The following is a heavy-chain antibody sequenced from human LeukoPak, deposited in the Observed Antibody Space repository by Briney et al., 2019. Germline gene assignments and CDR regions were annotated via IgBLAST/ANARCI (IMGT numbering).Heavy chain of an antibody. Sequence: PSETLSLTCAVYGGSFSGYYWSWIRQPPGKGLEWIGEINHSGSTNYNPSLKSRVTISVDTSKNQFSLKLSSVTAADTAVYYCARGLITMVRGVTNWFDPWGQGTLVTVSS. D-gene: IGHD3-10*01. CDR1: GGSFSGYY. J-gene: IGHJ5*02. V-gene: IGHV4-34*01. CDR3: ARGLITMVRGVTNWFDP. CDR2: INHSGST.